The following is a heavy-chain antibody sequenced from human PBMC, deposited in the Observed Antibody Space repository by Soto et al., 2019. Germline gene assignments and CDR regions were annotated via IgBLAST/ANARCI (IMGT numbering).Heavy chain of an antibody. V-gene: IGHV1-24*01. Sequence: GASVKVSCKVSGYTLTELSMHWVRQAPGKGLEWMGGFDPEDGETIYAQKFQGRVTMAEDTSTDTAYMELSSLRSEDTAVYYCATDSRRITLIVVVPDAFDIWGQGTMVTV. CDR2: FDPEDGET. CDR3: ATDSRRITLIVVVPDAFDI. D-gene: IGHD3-22*01. J-gene: IGHJ3*02. CDR1: GYTLTELS.